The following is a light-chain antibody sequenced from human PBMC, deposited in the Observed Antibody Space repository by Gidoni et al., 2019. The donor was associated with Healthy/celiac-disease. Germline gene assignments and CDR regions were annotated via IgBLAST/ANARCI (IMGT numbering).Light chain of an antibody. J-gene: IGLJ3*02. Sequence: QSVLPQPPSASGTPGQRVTISCSGSSSNIGSNYVYWYQQLPGTAPKRLIYRNNQRPSGVPDRFSGSKSGTSASLAISGLRSEDEADYYCAAWDDSLSGWVFGGGTKLTVL. V-gene: IGLV1-47*01. CDR1: SSNIGSNY. CDR2: RNN. CDR3: AAWDDSLSGWV.